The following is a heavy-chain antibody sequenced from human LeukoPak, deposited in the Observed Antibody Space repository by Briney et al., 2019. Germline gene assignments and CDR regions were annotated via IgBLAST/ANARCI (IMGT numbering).Heavy chain of an antibody. Sequence: PSETLSLTCTVSGGSISSYYWGWIRQPPGKGLEWIGSIYYTGSTFYNPSLKSRVTISVDTSKNQFSMKLSSVIAADTAVYFCARGLRDGYTLFYFDYWGQGTLVTVSS. CDR1: GGSISSYY. J-gene: IGHJ4*02. D-gene: IGHD5-24*01. V-gene: IGHV4-39*01. CDR2: IYYTGST. CDR3: ARGLRDGYTLFYFDY.